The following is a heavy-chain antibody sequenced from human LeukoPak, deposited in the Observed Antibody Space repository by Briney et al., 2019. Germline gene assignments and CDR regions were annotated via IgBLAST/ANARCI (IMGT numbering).Heavy chain of an antibody. D-gene: IGHD3-10*01. CDR2: ISSSSYI. V-gene: IGHV3-21*04. Sequence: GGSLRLSCAASGFTFSSYSMNWVRQAPGKGLEWVSSISSSSYIYYADSVKGRFTISRDNSKNTLYLQMNSLRAEDTAVYYCAKESRGVEFYGSGLYYFDYWGQGTLVTVSS. CDR1: GFTFSSYS. CDR3: AKESRGVEFYGSGLYYFDY. J-gene: IGHJ4*02.